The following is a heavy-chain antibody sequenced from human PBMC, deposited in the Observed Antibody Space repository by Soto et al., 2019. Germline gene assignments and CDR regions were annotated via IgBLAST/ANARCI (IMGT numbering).Heavy chain of an antibody. CDR2: IYPGDSDT. Sequence: EVQLVQSGAEVKKPGESLKISCKGSGYSFTSYWIGWVRQMPGKGLEWMGIIYPGDSDTRNSPSFQGQVTISADKSITTTYQQWSSLKASDTAMYYCATHTYYYGSGSPFDIWGQGTMVTVSS. CDR3: ATHTYYYGSGSPFDI. J-gene: IGHJ3*02. CDR1: GYSFTSYW. D-gene: IGHD3-10*01. V-gene: IGHV5-51*03.